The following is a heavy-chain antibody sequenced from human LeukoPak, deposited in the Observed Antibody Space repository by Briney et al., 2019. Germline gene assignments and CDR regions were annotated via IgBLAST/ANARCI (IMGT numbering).Heavy chain of an antibody. D-gene: IGHD3-3*01. V-gene: IGHV4-4*07. CDR2: IYTSGST. CDR1: GGSISHYY. Sequence: SGTLSLTCTLSGGSISHYYWSWIRQPAWKGLEWIGRIYTSGSTNYNPSLKSRVTMSVHTSKNQFSLQLSSVTAADTAVYFCAGAAASGNYFDYWGRGTLVTVSS. CDR3: AGAAASGNYFDY. J-gene: IGHJ4*02.